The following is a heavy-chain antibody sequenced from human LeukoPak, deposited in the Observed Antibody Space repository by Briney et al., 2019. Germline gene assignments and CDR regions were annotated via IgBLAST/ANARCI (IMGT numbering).Heavy chain of an antibody. CDR1: GYTFTSYY. J-gene: IGHJ4*02. D-gene: IGHD3-16*01. Sequence: GASVKVSCKASGYTFTSYYMHWVRQAPGQGLEWMGIINPSGGSTSYAQKFQGRVTMTRDTSTSTVYMELRSLRSDDTAVYYCARDTYYDYVWGSYTPTPTHPSFDYWGQGTLVTVSS. CDR2: INPSGGST. CDR3: ARDTYYDYVWGSYTPTPTHPSFDY. V-gene: IGHV1-46*01.